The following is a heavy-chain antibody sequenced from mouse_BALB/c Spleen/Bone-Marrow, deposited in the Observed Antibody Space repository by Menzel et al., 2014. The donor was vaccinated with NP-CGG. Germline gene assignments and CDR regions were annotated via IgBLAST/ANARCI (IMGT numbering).Heavy chain of an antibody. V-gene: IGHV1-54*01. Sequence: QAQLKDSGAELVRPGTSVKVSCKASGYAFTNYLIEWIKQRPGQGLEWIGVINPGSGGTNYSEKFKGKATLTADKSSFTAYIQLSSLTSDDSAVYFCAREQVRFFDVWGAGTTVTVSS. CDR1: GYAFTNYL. D-gene: IGHD2-14*01. J-gene: IGHJ1*01. CDR2: INPGSGGT. CDR3: AREQVRFFDV.